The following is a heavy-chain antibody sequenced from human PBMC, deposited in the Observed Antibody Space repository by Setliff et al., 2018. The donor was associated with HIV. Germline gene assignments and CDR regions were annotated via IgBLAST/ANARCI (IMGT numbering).Heavy chain of an antibody. CDR3: ANLWELGA. V-gene: IGHV3-7*03. J-gene: IGHJ5*02. CDR2: IKQDGSEI. CDR1: GFTFSSYS. D-gene: IGHD3-16*01. Sequence: GGSLRLSCAASGFTFSSYSMNWVRQAPGKGLEWVATIKQDGSEIYYMDSVKGRFTISRDNARTSLFLEMRSLRDEDTAVYLCANLWELGAWGQGTLVTVSS.